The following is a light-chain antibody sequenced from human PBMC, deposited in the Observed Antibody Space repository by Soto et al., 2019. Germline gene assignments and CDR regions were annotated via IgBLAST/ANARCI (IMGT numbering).Light chain of an antibody. CDR1: SSDVGGYNY. V-gene: IGLV2-14*01. J-gene: IGLJ1*01. CDR2: DVS. Sequence: QSVLTQLASVSGSPRQSITISCTGTSSDVGGYNYVSWYQQHPGEAPKLMIYDVSNRPSGVSNRFSGSKSGNTASLTISGLQAEDEADYYCSSYTSSSTRVFGTGTKVTLL. CDR3: SSYTSSSTRV.